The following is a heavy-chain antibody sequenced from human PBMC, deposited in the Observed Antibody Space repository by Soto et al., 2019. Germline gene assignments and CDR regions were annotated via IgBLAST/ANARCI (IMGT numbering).Heavy chain of an antibody. CDR1: GGSISSGHYY. J-gene: IGHJ4*02. Sequence: SETLSLTCTVSGGSISSGHYYWDWLRQPPLKGLEWIGSIYSSGDTYYNPSLKSRVTISVDTSKNQFSLKLSSLTAADTAVYYCASMRRYSGVDYWGQGTLVTVSS. V-gene: IGHV4-39*07. CDR2: IYSSGDT. CDR3: ASMRRYSGVDY. D-gene: IGHD5-12*01.